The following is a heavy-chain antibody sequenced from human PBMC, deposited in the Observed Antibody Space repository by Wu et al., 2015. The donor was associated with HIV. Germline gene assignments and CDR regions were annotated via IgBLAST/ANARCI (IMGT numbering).Heavy chain of an antibody. Sequence: QVQLVQSGAEMKKPGASVKVSCTASGYTFTAYNVHWVRQVPGQGLEWMGNINANSGRTKYAENFQGRVAMTRDTSVNTVYMELKTLRYDDTAVYFCARGDRFYDILTGYSKNWFDPWSQGTLVSVSS. CDR2: INANSGRT. CDR1: GYTFTAYN. J-gene: IGHJ5*02. V-gene: IGHV1-2*02. D-gene: IGHD3-9*01. CDR3: ARGDRFYDILTGYSKNWFDP.